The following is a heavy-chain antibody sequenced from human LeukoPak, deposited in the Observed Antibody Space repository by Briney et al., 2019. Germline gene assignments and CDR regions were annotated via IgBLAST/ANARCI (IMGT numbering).Heavy chain of an antibody. CDR1: GFTFSSYG. Sequence: GGSLRLSCAASGFTFSSYGMHWVRQAPGKGLEWVAVISFDASNKYYADSVKGRFTISRDNSKNTLCLQMNSLRAEDTAVYYCAKDVDPFGSGSYVEGFDYWGQGTLVTASS. D-gene: IGHD3-10*01. CDR2: ISFDASNK. J-gene: IGHJ4*02. CDR3: AKDVDPFGSGSYVEGFDY. V-gene: IGHV3-30*18.